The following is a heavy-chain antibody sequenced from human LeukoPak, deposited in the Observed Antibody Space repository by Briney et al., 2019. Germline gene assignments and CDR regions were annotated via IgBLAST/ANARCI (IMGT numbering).Heavy chain of an antibody. D-gene: IGHD3-10*01. CDR3: AREGARVRGVTFFRFDP. Sequence: VASVKVSCKASGGTFSSYAISWVRQAPGQGLEWMGRIIPILGIANYAQKFQGRVTITADKSTSTAYMELSSLRSEDTAVYYCAREGARVRGVTFFRFDPWGQGTLVTVSS. CDR2: IIPILGIA. CDR1: GGTFSSYA. J-gene: IGHJ5*02. V-gene: IGHV1-69*04.